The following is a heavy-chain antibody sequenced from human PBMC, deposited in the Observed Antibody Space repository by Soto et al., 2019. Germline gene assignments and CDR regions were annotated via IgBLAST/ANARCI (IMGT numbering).Heavy chain of an antibody. CDR3: AREFPIAAAGTSGPFDY. CDR2: IYSGGST. CDR1: GFTVSSNY. V-gene: IGHV3-53*01. J-gene: IGHJ4*02. Sequence: GGSLRLSCAASGFTVSSNYMSWVRQAPGKGLEWVSVIYSGGSTYYADSVKGRFTISRDNSKNTLYLQMNSLRAEDTAVYYCAREFPIAAAGTSGPFDYWGQGTLVTVSS. D-gene: IGHD6-13*01.